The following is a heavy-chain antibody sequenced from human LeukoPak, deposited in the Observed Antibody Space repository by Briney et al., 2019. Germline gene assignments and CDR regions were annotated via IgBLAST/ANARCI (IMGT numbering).Heavy chain of an antibody. Sequence: SGPTLVNPTQTLTLTCTFSGFSLSTSAVGVGWIRQPPGKALKWLALIYWNDDKRYSPSLKSRLTITKDTSKNQVLLTMTNMDPVDTATYYCAHYYDSSGYYYESLYYFDYWGQGTLVTVSS. D-gene: IGHD3-22*01. J-gene: IGHJ4*02. CDR2: IYWNDDK. V-gene: IGHV2-5*01. CDR3: AHYYDSSGYYYESLYYFDY. CDR1: GFSLSTSAVG.